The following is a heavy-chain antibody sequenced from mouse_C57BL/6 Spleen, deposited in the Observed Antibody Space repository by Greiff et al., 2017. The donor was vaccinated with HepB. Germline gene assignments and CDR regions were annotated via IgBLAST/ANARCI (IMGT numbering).Heavy chain of an antibody. CDR3: TRSGYGYDERFAY. V-gene: IGHV1-15*01. CDR2: IDPETGGT. Sequence: QVQLKQSGAELVRPGASVTLSCKASGYTFTDYEMHWVKQTPVHGLEWIGAIDPETGGTAYNQKFKGKAILTADKSSSTAYMELRSLTSEDSAVYYCTRSGYGYDERFAYWGQGTLVTVSA. D-gene: IGHD2-2*01. J-gene: IGHJ3*01. CDR1: GYTFTDYE.